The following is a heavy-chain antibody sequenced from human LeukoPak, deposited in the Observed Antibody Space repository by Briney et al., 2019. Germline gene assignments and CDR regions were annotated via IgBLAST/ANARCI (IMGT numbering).Heavy chain of an antibody. D-gene: IGHD2-8*02. CDR2: IIPDSGGT. CDR1: GYTFTGYY. V-gene: IGHV1-2*02. J-gene: IGHJ4*02. CDR3: ARDTGLFSFGSSDY. Sequence: ASVKVSCKASGYTFTGYYMHWVRQAPGQGLEWMGWIIPDSGGTSYAQKFQGRVTMTRDTSISTAYMELSRLRSDDTAVYYCARDTGLFSFGSSDYWGQGTLVTVSS.